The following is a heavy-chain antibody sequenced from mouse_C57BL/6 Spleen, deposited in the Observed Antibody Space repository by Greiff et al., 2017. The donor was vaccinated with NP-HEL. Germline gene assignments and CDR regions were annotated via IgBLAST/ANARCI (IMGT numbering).Heavy chain of an antibody. Sequence: QVQLKQPGAELVRPGSSVKLSCKASGYTFTSYWMDWVKQRPGQGLEWIGNIYPSDSETHYNQKFKDKATLTVDKSSSTAYMQLSSLTSEDSAVYYCARDDQGWFAYWGQGTLVTVSA. CDR2: IYPSDSET. CDR1: GYTFTSYW. D-gene: IGHD2-12*01. V-gene: IGHV1-61*01. CDR3: ARDDQGWFAY. J-gene: IGHJ3*01.